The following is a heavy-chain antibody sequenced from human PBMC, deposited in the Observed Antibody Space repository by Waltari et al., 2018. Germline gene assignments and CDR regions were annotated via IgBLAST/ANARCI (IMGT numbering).Heavy chain of an antibody. CDR1: GGSFSGCS. V-gene: IGHV4-34*01. J-gene: IGHJ5*02. Sequence: QVLRQQWSAGLLKPSETLSLTCSGDGGSFSGCSWSWIRHTHETGLEWSGESNHSGSTNYNPSLNSRVTISVDTSKNQFSLKLRSVTAADTAVYYCARERGGYCSSTSCYRWFDPWGQGTLVTVSS. CDR3: ARERGGYCSSTSCYRWFDP. CDR2: SNHSGST. D-gene: IGHD2-2*01.